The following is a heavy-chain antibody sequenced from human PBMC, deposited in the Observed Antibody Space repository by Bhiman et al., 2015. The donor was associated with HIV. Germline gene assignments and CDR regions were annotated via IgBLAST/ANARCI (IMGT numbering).Heavy chain of an antibody. V-gene: IGHV3-21*01. J-gene: IGHJ3*02. CDR2: ISSSGYYI. CDR1: GFTFSTFS. CDR3: ARDRGLYDGLDI. D-gene: IGHD3-10*01. Sequence: EVQLVESGGGLVKPGGSLRLSCAASGFTFSTFSMNWVRQAPGKGLEWVSSISSSGYYIYYADSLKGRFTIYRDNAKNTLSLQMTSLRVDDTAVYYCARDRGLYDGLDIWGQGIAVTVSS.